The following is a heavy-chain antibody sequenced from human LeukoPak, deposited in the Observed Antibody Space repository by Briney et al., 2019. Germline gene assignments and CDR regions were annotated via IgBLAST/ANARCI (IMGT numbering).Heavy chain of an antibody. D-gene: IGHD3-10*01. V-gene: IGHV4-34*01. CDR3: ARGTKDSGSYYKPANWFDP. CDR1: GGSFSGYY. J-gene: IGHJ5*02. Sequence: SETLSLTCAVYGGSFSGYYWGWIRQPPGKGLEWTGEINHSGSTNYNPYLKSPVTISVYTSKNQFSLKLNSVTAADTAVYYCARGTKDSGSYYKPANWFDPWGQGTLVTVSS. CDR2: INHSGST.